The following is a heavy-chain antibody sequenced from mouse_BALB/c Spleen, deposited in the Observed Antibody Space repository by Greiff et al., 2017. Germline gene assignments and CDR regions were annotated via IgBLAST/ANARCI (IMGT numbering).Heavy chain of an antibody. Sequence: QVQLQQSGAELAKPGASVKMSCKASGYTFTNYWMHWVKQRPGQGLEWIGYINPTTGYTEYNQKFKDKATLTADKSSSTAYMQLSSLTSEDSAVYICARAHSISYFEYTGAGTPLTLS. J-gene: IGHJ2*01. CDR1: GYTFTNYW. V-gene: IGHV1-7*01. CDR3: ARAHSISYFEY. D-gene: IGHD1-3*01. CDR2: INPTTGYT.